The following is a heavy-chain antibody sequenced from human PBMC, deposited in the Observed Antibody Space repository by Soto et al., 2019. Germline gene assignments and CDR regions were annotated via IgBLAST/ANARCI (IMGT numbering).Heavy chain of an antibody. CDR3: ARVPNHPGRNTAESLRYYYYMDV. J-gene: IGHJ6*03. CDR2: ISSSSSTI. Sequence: GGSLRLSCAASGFTFSSYSMNWVRQAPGKGLEWVSYISSSSSTIYYADSVKGRFTISRDNAKNSLYLQMNSLRAEDTAVYYCARVPNHPGRNTAESLRYYYYMDVWGKGTTVTVSS. CDR1: GFTFSSYS. D-gene: IGHD5-18*01. V-gene: IGHV3-48*01.